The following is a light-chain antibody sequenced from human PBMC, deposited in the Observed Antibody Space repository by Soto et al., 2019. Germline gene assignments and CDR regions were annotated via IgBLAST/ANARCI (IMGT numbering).Light chain of an antibody. Sequence: QSALTQPASVSGSPGQSMTISCTGTSSDVGSYNLVSWYQQHPGKAPKLMIYEGSKRPSGVSNRFSGSKSGNTASLTISGLQAEDEADYYCCSYAGSSTFVVVFGGGTKVTVL. J-gene: IGLJ2*01. CDR2: EGS. CDR1: SSDVGSYNL. CDR3: CSYAGSSTFVVV. V-gene: IGLV2-23*03.